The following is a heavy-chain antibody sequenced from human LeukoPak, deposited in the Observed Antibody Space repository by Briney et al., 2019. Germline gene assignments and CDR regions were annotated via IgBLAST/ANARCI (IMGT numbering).Heavy chain of an antibody. V-gene: IGHV1-8*01. Sequence: GSVKVSCKASGYTFTSNDINWVRQATGQGLEWMGWMNPNSGNTGYAQKFQGRVTMTRNTSISTAYMELSSLRSEDTAVYYCARGKNYYYGMDVWGQGTTVTVSS. CDR2: MNPNSGNT. CDR1: GYTFTSND. J-gene: IGHJ6*02. CDR3: ARGKNYYYGMDV.